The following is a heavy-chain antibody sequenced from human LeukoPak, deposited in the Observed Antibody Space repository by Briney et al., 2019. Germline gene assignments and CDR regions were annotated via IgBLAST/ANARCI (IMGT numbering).Heavy chain of an antibody. V-gene: IGHV4-39*01. CDR1: GGSISSSSYY. J-gene: IGHJ4*02. Sequence: SETLSLTCTVSGGSISSSSYYWAWIRQPPGQGLEWFGSIYYSGSTYYNPSLNSRVTMSVDTSKNQFSLKLSSVTAADTAVYYCARQLPPVVKYYFDYWGQGTLVTVSS. CDR2: IYYSGST. CDR3: ARQLPPVVKYYFDY. D-gene: IGHD2-15*01.